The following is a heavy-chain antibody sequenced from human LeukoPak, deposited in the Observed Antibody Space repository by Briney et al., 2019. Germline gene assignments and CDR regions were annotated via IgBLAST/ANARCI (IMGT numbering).Heavy chain of an antibody. D-gene: IGHD5-24*01. CDR3: ARGHRYIDYYYYYMDV. CDR1: GGSISSSSYY. Sequence: SETLSLTCTVSGGSISSSSYYWGWIRQPPGKGLEWIGSIYYSGSTYYNPSLKSRVTISVDTSKNQFSLKLSSVTAADTAVYYCARGHRYIDYYYYYMDVWGKGTTVTVSS. CDR2: IYYSGST. J-gene: IGHJ6*03. V-gene: IGHV4-39*07.